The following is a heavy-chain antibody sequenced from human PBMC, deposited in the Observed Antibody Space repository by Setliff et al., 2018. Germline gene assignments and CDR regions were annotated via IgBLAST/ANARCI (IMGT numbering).Heavy chain of an antibody. V-gene: IGHV1-18*01. J-gene: IGHJ4*02. D-gene: IGHD2-2*01. CDR3: SRLVRCCTKISCQRLLGDDY. CDR1: GGSFKNHS. CDR2: ISPHNGKT. Sequence: ASVKVSCKTSGGSFKNHSITWVRQAPGQGLEWVGWISPHNGKTYYAPKFQDRITMTTDTSTSTAYLEFKSLRSDDTAIYYCSRLVRCCTKISCQRLLGDDYWGQGALVTVSS.